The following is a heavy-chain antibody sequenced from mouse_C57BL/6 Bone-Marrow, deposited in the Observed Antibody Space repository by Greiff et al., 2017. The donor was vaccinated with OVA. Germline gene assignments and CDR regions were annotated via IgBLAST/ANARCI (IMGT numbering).Heavy chain of an antibody. CDR3: TTIYCGLRGWFAY. CDR2: IDPENGDT. Sequence: EVKLVESGAELVRPGASVKLSCTASGFNIKDDYMHWVKQRPEQGLEWIGWIDPENGDTEYASKFQGKATITADTSSNTADLQLTSLTSEDTAVYYCTTIYCGLRGWFAYWGQGTLVTVSA. D-gene: IGHD2-1*01. J-gene: IGHJ3*01. V-gene: IGHV14-4*01. CDR1: GFNIKDDY.